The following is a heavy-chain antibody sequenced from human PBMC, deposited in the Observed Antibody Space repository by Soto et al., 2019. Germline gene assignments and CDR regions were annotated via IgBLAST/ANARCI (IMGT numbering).Heavy chain of an antibody. Sequence: GGSLRLSCAASGFTFDDYTMHWVRQAPGKGLEWVSLISWDGGSTYYADSVKGRFTISRDNSKNSLYLQMNSLRTEDTALYYCAKNNYSSSSRYYYYYGMDVWGQGTTVTVSS. V-gene: IGHV3-43*01. D-gene: IGHD6-6*01. J-gene: IGHJ6*02. CDR2: ISWDGGST. CDR3: AKNNYSSSSRYYYYYGMDV. CDR1: GFTFDDYT.